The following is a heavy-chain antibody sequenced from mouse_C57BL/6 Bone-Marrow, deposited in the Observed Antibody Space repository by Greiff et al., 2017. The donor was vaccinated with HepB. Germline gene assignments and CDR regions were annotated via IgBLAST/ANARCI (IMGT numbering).Heavy chain of an antibody. CDR2: INPSSGYT. Sequence: VKLVESGAELAKPGASVKLSCKASGYTFTSYWMHWVKQRPGQGLEWIGYINPSSGYTKYNQKFKDKATLTADKSSSTAYMQLSSLTYEDSAVYYCASGRLLRGAWFAYWGQGTLVTVSA. CDR1: GYTFTSYW. D-gene: IGHD1-1*01. J-gene: IGHJ3*01. V-gene: IGHV1-7*01. CDR3: ASGRLLRGAWFAY.